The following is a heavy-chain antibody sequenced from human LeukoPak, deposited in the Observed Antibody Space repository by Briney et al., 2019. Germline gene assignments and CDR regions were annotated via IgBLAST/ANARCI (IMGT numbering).Heavy chain of an antibody. CDR2: ISGSGLNT. D-gene: IGHD1-26*01. V-gene: IGHV3-23*01. CDR3: AKDRTSSGRVFDY. CDR1: GFNFYSHA. J-gene: IGHJ4*02. Sequence: GGSLRLSCAASGFNFYSHAISWVRQAPGKGLEWVSAISGSGLNTYYADSVKGRFTISRDNSKNTLYLQMNSLRTEDTAVYYCAKDRTSSGRVFDYWGQGTLVTVSS.